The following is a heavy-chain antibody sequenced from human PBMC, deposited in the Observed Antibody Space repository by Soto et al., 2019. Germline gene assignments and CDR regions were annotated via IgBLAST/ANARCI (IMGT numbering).Heavy chain of an antibody. CDR2: ISGSGGST. D-gene: IGHD4-17*01. CDR3: AKDRYGDYGGIDY. Sequence: GGSLRLSCAASGFTFSNYAVTWVRQAPGKGLEWVSTISGSGGSTYYADSVKGRFTISRDTSKNTLFLQMNSLRAEDTAVYYCAKDRYGDYGGIDYWGQGTIVTVSS. J-gene: IGHJ4*02. V-gene: IGHV3-23*01. CDR1: GFTFSNYA.